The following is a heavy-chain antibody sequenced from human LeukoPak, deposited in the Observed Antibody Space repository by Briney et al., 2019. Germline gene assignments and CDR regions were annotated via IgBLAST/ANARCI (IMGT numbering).Heavy chain of an antibody. D-gene: IGHD1-26*01. V-gene: IGHV4-59*01. CDR3: ARVRRYSGRPDASDI. CDR2: IYNSGST. J-gene: IGHJ3*02. Sequence: PSETLSLTCTVSGGSISSYYWSWIRQPPGKGLEWIGYIYNSGSTNYNPSLRSRVTISVDTSKKQFSLKLSSVTAADTAVYYCARVRRYSGRPDASDIWGQGTMVTASS. CDR1: GGSISSYY.